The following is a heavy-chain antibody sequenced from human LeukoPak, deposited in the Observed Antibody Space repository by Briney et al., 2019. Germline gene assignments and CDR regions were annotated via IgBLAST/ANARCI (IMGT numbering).Heavy chain of an antibody. Sequence: GGSLRLSCAASGFTFSTYSMNWVRQAPGTGLEWVSSISSSSSYIYYADSVKGRFTISRDNAKNSLYLQMNSLRAEDTAVYYCAGAGGYSSGWSRFDYWGQGALVTVSS. J-gene: IGHJ4*02. V-gene: IGHV3-21*01. CDR3: AGAGGYSSGWSRFDY. CDR1: GFTFSTYS. D-gene: IGHD6-19*01. CDR2: ISSSSSYI.